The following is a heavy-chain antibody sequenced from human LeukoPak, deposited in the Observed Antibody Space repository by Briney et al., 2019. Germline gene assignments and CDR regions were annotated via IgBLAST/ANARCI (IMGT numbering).Heavy chain of an antibody. CDR2: NNPNSGAT. CDR1: GYTFTDQY. Sequence: ASVKVSCKASGYTFTDQYIHWVRQAPGQGLEWMGWNNPNSGATKYAQKFQGRVTMTRDTSISTAYMELSRLGSDDTAVYYCAIDGSTWYYFDYWGQGTLVTVSS. D-gene: IGHD6-13*01. CDR3: AIDGSTWYYFDY. V-gene: IGHV1-2*02. J-gene: IGHJ4*02.